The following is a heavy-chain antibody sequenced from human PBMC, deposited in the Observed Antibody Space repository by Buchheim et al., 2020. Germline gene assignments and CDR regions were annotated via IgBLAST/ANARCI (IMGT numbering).Heavy chain of an antibody. CDR2: ISYDGSNK. CDR1: GFIFSDFY. J-gene: IGHJ4*02. CDR3: AGGGGYFDY. D-gene: IGHD3-10*01. Sequence: QVQLVESGGDLVKPGGSLRLSCAASGFIFSDFYMGWYRQAPGKGLEWVAVISYDGSNKYYADSVKGRFTISRDNSKNTLYLQMNGLRAEDTAVYYCAGGGGYFDYWGQGTL. V-gene: IGHV3-30*03.